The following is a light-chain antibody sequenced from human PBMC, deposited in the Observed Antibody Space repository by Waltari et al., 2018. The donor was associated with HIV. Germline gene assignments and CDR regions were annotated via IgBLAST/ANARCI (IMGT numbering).Light chain of an antibody. CDR1: TGSIATTS. CDR2: EDN. Sequence: NFMLTPPHSVSDSPGKTVTISCTRITGSIATTSVPWYQQRPGSSPPTVIYEDNQRPSGVPDRFSGSIDSSSNAASLTISGLKTEDEADYYCQSYDSSNVVFGGGTKLTVL. J-gene: IGLJ2*01. V-gene: IGLV6-57*01. CDR3: QSYDSSNVV.